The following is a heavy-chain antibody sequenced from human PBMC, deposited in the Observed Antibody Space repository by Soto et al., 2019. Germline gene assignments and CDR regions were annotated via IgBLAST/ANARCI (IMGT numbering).Heavy chain of an antibody. Sequence: QLQLQESGPGLVKPSETLSLTCTVSGGSISSSSYYWGWIRQPPGKGLEWIGSFYYSGSTYYNPSHNTRXTXPXXQYKIQSALKLSSLTAAETAGYSCARHDGGNLFDYWRQGTLVTVSS. J-gene: IGHJ4*02. CDR2: FYYSGST. CDR3: ARHDGGNLFDY. CDR1: GGSISSSSYY. V-gene: IGHV4-39*01. D-gene: IGHD2-15*01.